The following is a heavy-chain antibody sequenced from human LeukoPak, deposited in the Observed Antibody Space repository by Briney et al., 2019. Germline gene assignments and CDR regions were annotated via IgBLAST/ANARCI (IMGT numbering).Heavy chain of an antibody. Sequence: ASVKVSCKASRYSFTHYYMNWLRQAPGQGLEWMGTINPRGGSTSYAQKFQGRVTMTRDTSTSTVYMELSSLRSEDTAVYYCARGGRTWTGYFDYWGQGTLVTVSS. J-gene: IGHJ4*02. CDR1: RYSFTHYY. CDR3: ARGGRTWTGYFDY. D-gene: IGHD3/OR15-3a*01. V-gene: IGHV1-46*01. CDR2: INPRGGST.